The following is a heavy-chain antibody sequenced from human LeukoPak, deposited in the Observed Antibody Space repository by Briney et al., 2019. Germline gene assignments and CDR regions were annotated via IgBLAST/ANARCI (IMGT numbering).Heavy chain of an antibody. CDR1: GGSISSYY. CDR3: ARDRIDFRLGRAFDI. CDR2: IYTSGST. Sequence: SKTLSLTCTVSGGSISSYYWSWIRQPAGKGLEWIGRIYTSGSTNYNPSLKSRVTMSVDTSKNQFSLKLSSVTAADTAVYYCARDRIDFRLGRAFDIWGLGTMVTVSS. V-gene: IGHV4-4*07. J-gene: IGHJ3*02. D-gene: IGHD3-22*01.